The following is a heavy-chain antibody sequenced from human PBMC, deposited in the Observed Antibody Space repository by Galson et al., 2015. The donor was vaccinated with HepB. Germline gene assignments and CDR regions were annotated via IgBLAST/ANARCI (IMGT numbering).Heavy chain of an antibody. V-gene: IGHV3-23*01. CDR1: GFTFSSYA. CDR3: AVGDVYSYGYPDAFDI. D-gene: IGHD5-18*01. Sequence: SLRLSCAASGFTFSSYAMSWVRQAPGKGLEWVSAISGSGGSTYYADSVKGRFTISRDNSKNTQYLQMNSLRAEDTAVYYCAVGDVYSYGYPDAFDIWGQGTMVTVSS. CDR2: ISGSGGST. J-gene: IGHJ3*02.